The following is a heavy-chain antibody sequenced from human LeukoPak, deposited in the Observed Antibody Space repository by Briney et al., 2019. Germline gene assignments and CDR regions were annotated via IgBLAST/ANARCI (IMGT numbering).Heavy chain of an antibody. J-gene: IGHJ4*02. CDR1: GFTLSSYW. CDR3: ARWDSGSYYGIGD. Sequence: PGGSLRLSCAASGFTLSSYWMSWVRQAPGKGLEWVANIKQDGSEEYYVDSVKGRFTISRDNAKNSLFLQVNSLRVEDTALYYCARWDSGSYYGIGDWGQGTLVTVSS. D-gene: IGHD1-26*01. V-gene: IGHV3-7*01. CDR2: IKQDGSEE.